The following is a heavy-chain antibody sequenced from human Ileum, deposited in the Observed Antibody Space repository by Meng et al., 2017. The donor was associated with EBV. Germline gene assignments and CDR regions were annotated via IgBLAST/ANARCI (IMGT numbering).Heavy chain of an antibody. V-gene: IGHV1-2*02. J-gene: IGHJ4*02. CDR2: IYPNSGGT. CDR1: GGSFTGHY. D-gene: IGHD3-16*01. Sequence: QVQLVQCGAEVKKPGASVTVACKASGGSFTGHYIRWVRQAPGQGLEWVGWIYPNSGGTNYAQKFEGRVTMTRDTSITTAYMELSSLKSDDTAVYYCARVGAGGNSFDFWGQGTLVTVSS. CDR3: ARVGAGGNSFDF.